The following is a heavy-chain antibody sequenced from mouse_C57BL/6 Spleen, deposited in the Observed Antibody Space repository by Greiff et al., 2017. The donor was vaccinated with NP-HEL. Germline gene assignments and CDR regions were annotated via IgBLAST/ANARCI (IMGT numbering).Heavy chain of an antibody. CDR3: ARGVYYYPFAY. D-gene: IGHD1-1*01. V-gene: IGHV3-1*01. J-gene: IGHJ3*01. CDR1: GYSITSGYD. Sequence: EVQLQESGPGMVKPSQSLSLTCTVTGYSITSGYDWHWIRHFPGNKLEWMGYISYSGSTNYNPSLKSRISITHDTSKNHFFLKLNSVTTEDTATYYCARGVYYYPFAYWGQGTLVTVSA. CDR2: ISYSGST.